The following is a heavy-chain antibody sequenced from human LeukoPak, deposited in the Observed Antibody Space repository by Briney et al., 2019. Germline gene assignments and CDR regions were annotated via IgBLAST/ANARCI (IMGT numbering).Heavy chain of an antibody. J-gene: IGHJ3*02. V-gene: IGHV4-59*08. CDR2: IHYSEST. CDR1: GGSIRSYY. CDR3: ASRSGSFSDALDI. Sequence: SETLSLTCTVSGGSIRSYYWGWIRQPPGKGLEGIGYIHYSESTKYNPSLKSRVTMSVDTSKNQFSLKLSSVTAADTAVYYCASRSGSFSDALDIWGQGTLVTVSS. D-gene: IGHD3-10*01.